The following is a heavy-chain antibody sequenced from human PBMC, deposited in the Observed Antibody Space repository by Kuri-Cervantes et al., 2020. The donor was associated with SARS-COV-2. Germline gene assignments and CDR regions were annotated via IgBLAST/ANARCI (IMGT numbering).Heavy chain of an antibody. Sequence: GESLKISCAASGLTFRSYSMNWVRQAPGKGLEWVSGINWNGGSTGYADSVKGRFTISRDNAKNSLYLQMNSLRAEDTALYYCARDTRRRSGNLPFDYWGQGTLVTVSS. D-gene: IGHD3-3*01. CDR1: GLTFRSYS. J-gene: IGHJ4*02. CDR3: ARDTRRRSGNLPFDY. CDR2: INWNGGST. V-gene: IGHV3-20*04.